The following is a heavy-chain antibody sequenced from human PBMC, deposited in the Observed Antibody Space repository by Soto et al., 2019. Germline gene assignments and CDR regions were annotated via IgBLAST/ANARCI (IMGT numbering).Heavy chain of an antibody. V-gene: IGHV3-33*06. J-gene: IGHJ4*02. D-gene: IGHD4-17*01. Sequence: PGGSLRLSCAASEFTFSTYGMHWVRQAPGKGLEWVALIWYDGSDKYYADSVKGRFTISRDNSNYTLFLQMNSLRAEDTAIYYSAKSPKLDGDSLFFDYWGQGSRVTVSS. CDR3: AKSPKLDGDSLFFDY. CDR2: IWYDGSDK. CDR1: EFTFSTYG.